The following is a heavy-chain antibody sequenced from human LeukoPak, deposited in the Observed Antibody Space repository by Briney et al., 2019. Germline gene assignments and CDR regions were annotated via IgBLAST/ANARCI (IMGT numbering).Heavy chain of an antibody. CDR3: ARDRHYYDSSGYYAGFDY. J-gene: IGHJ4*02. Sequence: PSETLSLTCTVSGGSISSYYWSWIRRPAGKGLEWIGRIYTSGSTNYNPSLKSRVTMSVDTSKNQFSLKLSSVTAADTAVYYCARDRHYYDSSGYYAGFDYWGQGTLVTVSS. D-gene: IGHD3-22*01. CDR2: IYTSGST. CDR1: GGSISSYY. V-gene: IGHV4-4*07.